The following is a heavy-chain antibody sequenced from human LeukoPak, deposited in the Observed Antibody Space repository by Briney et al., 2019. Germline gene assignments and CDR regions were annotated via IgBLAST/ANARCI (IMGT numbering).Heavy chain of an antibody. D-gene: IGHD6-13*01. CDR3: AKPPPDSSSWLFDY. J-gene: IGHJ4*02. Sequence: PGGSLRLSCAASGFTFNNYPMSWVRQAPGKGLEWISVISGSSVDTASADSVKGRFTISTDNSKNTLYLQMNSLRAEDTAVYYCAKPPPDSSSWLFDYWGQGTLVTVSS. CDR1: GFTFNNYP. CDR2: ISGSSVDT. V-gene: IGHV3-23*01.